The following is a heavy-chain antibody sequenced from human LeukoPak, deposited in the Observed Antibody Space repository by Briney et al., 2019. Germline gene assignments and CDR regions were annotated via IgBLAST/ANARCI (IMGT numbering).Heavy chain of an antibody. J-gene: IGHJ5*02. D-gene: IGHD3-9*01. CDR3: ARGLRYFDWLFL. Sequence: SVKVSCKASGGTFSSYAISWVRQAPGQGLEWMGGIIPIFGTANYAQKFQGRVTITADKSTSTAYMELSSLRPEDTAVYYCARGLRYFDWLFLWGQGTLVTVSS. CDR2: IIPIFGTA. V-gene: IGHV1-69*06. CDR1: GGTFSSYA.